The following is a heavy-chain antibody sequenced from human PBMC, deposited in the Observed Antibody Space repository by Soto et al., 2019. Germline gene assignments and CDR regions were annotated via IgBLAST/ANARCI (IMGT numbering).Heavy chain of an antibody. CDR1: GFTFSSYG. CDR2: IWYDGSSK. J-gene: IGHJ3*02. Sequence: GGSLRLSCAASGFTFSSYGMHWVRQAPGKGLEWVAVIWYDGSSKYYADSVKGRFTISRDNSKNTLYLQMNSLRAEDTAVYYCARGGDAFDIWGQGTMVTVSS. CDR3: ARGGDAFDI. D-gene: IGHD1-26*01. V-gene: IGHV3-33*01.